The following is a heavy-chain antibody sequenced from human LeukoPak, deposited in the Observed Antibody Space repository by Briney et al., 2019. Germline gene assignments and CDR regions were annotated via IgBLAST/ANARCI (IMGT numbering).Heavy chain of an antibody. V-gene: IGHV1-46*01. CDR3: ARDNSVGDIAWWFDP. Sequence: ASVKVSGKASGYTFINNWMHWVRQAPGQGLEWIGLINPTGTGTLYAQKFQGRVTMTRDMSTSTDYMELSSLRSEDTAVYYCARDNSVGDIAWWFDPWGQGTLVTVSS. D-gene: IGHD3-10*01. CDR2: INPTGTGT. CDR1: GYTFINNW. J-gene: IGHJ5*02.